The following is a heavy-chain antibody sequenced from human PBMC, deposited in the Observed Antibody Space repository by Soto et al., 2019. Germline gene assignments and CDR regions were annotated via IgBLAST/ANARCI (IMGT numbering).Heavy chain of an antibody. CDR3: ARGVLVVVVTAALDY. V-gene: IGHV1-46*01. CDR1: GDTFTEYY. D-gene: IGHD2-21*02. CDR2: VNPSGGHT. J-gene: IGHJ4*02. Sequence: QVQLMQSGAEVKKPGASVKVSCKASGDTFTEYYIHWVRQAPGQGLEWMGTVNPSGGHTTYAQHFLGRVTMTWDTSTSTLYMELTSLTSEETAVYYCARGVLVVVVTAALDYWGQGTLFTVAA.